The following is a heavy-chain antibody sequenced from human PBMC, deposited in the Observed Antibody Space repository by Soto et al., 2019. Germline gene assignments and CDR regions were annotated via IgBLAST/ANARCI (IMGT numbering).Heavy chain of an antibody. Sequence: EASVKVSCKASGYTFTSYAMRWVRQAPGQRLEWMGWINAGNGNTKYSQKFQGRVTITRDTSASTAYMELSSLRSEDTAVYYCARREIQGPIDYWGQGTLVTVSS. D-gene: IGHD1-26*01. J-gene: IGHJ4*02. CDR3: ARREIQGPIDY. CDR1: GYTFTSYA. V-gene: IGHV1-3*01. CDR2: INAGNGNT.